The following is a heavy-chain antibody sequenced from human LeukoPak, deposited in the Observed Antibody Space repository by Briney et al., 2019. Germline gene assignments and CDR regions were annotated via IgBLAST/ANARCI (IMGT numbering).Heavy chain of an antibody. V-gene: IGHV1-69*04. J-gene: IGHJ4*02. D-gene: IGHD6-19*01. CDR3: ARAAVASSYFDY. CDR2: VIPILGIA. Sequence: VASVKVSCKASGGTFSSYAISWVRQAPRQGLEWMGRVIPILGIANYAQKFQGRVTITADKSTSTAYMELSSLRSEDTAVYYCARAAVASSYFDYWGQGTLVTVSS. CDR1: GGTFSSYA.